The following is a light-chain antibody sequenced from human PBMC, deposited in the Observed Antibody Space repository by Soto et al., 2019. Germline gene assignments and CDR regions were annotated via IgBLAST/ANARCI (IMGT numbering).Light chain of an antibody. V-gene: IGKV4-1*01. Sequence: IVMTQSPDSLPVSLGERATINCKSSQSVLYSSNNKNYLAWYQQKPGQPPKLLIYWASTPESGVPDRFSGSGSGTDFALSVSSLQAGDVAVYYCQQYYSTPLTFGGGTKVEIK. CDR3: QQYYSTPLT. CDR2: WAS. J-gene: IGKJ4*01. CDR1: QSVLYSSNNKNY.